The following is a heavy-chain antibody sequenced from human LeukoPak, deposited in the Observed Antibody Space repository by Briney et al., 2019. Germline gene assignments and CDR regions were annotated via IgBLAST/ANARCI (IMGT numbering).Heavy chain of an antibody. D-gene: IGHD5-18*01. J-gene: IGHJ2*01. CDR1: GFTFSTYG. CDR3: ARVSGYSYGYRWYFDL. Sequence: GGTLRLSCVASGFTFSTYGMSWVRQAPGKGLEWVSAISGSGGSTYYADSVKGRFTISRDNSKNMLYLQMNSLRAEDTAVYYCARVSGYSYGYRWYFDLWGRGTLVTVSS. V-gene: IGHV3-23*01. CDR2: ISGSGGST.